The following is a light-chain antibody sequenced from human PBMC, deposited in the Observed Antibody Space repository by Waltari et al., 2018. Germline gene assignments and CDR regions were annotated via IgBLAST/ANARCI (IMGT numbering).Light chain of an antibody. CDR2: GNS. CDR3: QSYDSSQRVV. V-gene: IGLV1-40*01. Sequence: QSALTQPPSVSGAPGQRVTISCTASSPNIGAAYAVHWYQQFPGTAPNLLIYGNSNRPSGVPDRFSGSKSGTSASLAITGLQAEDEADYYCQSYDSSQRVVFGGGTKLTVL. J-gene: IGLJ2*01. CDR1: SPNIGAAYA.